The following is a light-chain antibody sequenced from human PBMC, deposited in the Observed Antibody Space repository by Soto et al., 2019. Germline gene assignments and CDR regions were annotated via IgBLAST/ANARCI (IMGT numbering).Light chain of an antibody. CDR3: QQYKSYPRA. CDR2: DAY. Sequence: DIQMTQSPSTLSASVGDRVTITCRASQIISNWLAWYQQKPGKAPKLLIYDAYSLESGVPSRFSDSGSATEFTIYLSSLQSDDFATCYCQQYKSYPRAVGQGTKVDLK. CDR1: QIISNW. V-gene: IGKV1-5*01. J-gene: IGKJ1*01.